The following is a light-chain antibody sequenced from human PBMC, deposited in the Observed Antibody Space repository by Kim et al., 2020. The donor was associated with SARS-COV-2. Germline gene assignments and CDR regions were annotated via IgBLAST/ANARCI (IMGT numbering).Light chain of an antibody. CDR1: QSHLHSSNNENY. CDR3: QQYYSTPPFT. V-gene: IGKV4-1*01. CDR2: WAS. J-gene: IGKJ3*01. Sequence: TINCNSSQSHLHSSNNENYVAWYQQKPGQPPKLLISWASKRESGVPDRFSASGSGTDFTLTISSLQAEDVAVYYCQQYYSTPPFTFGPGTKVDIK.